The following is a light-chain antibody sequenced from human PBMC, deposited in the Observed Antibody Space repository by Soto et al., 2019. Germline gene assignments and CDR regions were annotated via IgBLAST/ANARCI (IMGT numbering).Light chain of an antibody. CDR3: QQYGSSRT. Sequence: EIVLTQSPGTLSLSPGERATLSCRASQSVSSSYLAWYQQKPGQAPRLLIYGPSSRATRIPDRFSGSGSGTDFTLTISRLEPEAFAVYYCQQYGSSRTFGQGTKVEIK. CDR2: GPS. CDR1: QSVSSSY. J-gene: IGKJ1*01. V-gene: IGKV3-20*01.